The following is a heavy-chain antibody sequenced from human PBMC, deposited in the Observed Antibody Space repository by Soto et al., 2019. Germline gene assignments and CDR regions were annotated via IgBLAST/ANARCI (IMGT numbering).Heavy chain of an antibody. CDR1: GYTLTDLS. CDR3: ATRPRWRSGSYYFDY. V-gene: IGHV1-24*01. Sequence: ASVKVSCKVSGYTLTDLSMHWVRQAPGKGLEWMGGFDPEDGETIYAQKFQGRVTMTEDTSTDTAYMELSSLRSEDTAVYYCATRPRWRSGSYYFDYWGQGTLVTVSS. J-gene: IGHJ4*02. D-gene: IGHD1-26*01. CDR2: FDPEDGET.